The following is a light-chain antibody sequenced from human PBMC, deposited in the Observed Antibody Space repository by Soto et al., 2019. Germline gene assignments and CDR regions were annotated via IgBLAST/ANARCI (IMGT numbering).Light chain of an antibody. J-gene: IGKJ4*01. V-gene: IGKV1-27*01. CDR1: HGISDY. CDR3: QKYNNVPLT. Sequence: DIQMTQSPSSLSASVGDRVTITCRASHGISDYLVWYQQKPGKVPKLLIYAASTLQSGVPSRFSGSGFGTDFTLTISSLQPEDVATYYCQKYNNVPLTFGGGPKVEI. CDR2: AAS.